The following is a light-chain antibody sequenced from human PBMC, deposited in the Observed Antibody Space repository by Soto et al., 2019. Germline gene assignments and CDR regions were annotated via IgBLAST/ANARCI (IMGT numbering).Light chain of an antibody. CDR2: DAS. CDR3: QQFNNYPLT. Sequence: AIQLPQSPSSLPASEGDRVTITCRASQGVSSSLAWYQQKPGTAPKLLIYDASDLETGVPSRFSGSGSGTDFTLTISSLQPEDFATYYCQQFNNYPLTFGQGTRLEIK. CDR1: QGVSSS. V-gene: IGKV1D-13*01. J-gene: IGKJ5*01.